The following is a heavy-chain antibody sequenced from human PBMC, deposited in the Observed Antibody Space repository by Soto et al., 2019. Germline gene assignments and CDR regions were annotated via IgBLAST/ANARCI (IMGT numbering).Heavy chain of an antibody. CDR2: IDYIGRA. CDR1: GGSITSGAYY. V-gene: IGHV4-31*03. Sequence: SETLSLTCTLSGGSITSGAYYWTWVRQHPGKGLEWIGYIDYIGRAYYTPSLKSRVTTSVDTSKNQFSLKLSSVTAADTAVYYCARGQRYCSSTSCSNWFDPWGQGTLVTVS. CDR3: ARGQRYCSSTSCSNWFDP. D-gene: IGHD2-2*01. J-gene: IGHJ5*02.